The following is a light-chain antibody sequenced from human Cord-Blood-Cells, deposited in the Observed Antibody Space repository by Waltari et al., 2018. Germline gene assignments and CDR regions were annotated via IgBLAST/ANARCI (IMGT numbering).Light chain of an antibody. V-gene: IGKV3-15*01. J-gene: IGKJ1*01. CDR3: QQYYSTPWT. CDR1: QSVSSN. CDR2: GAS. Sequence: EIVMTQSPATLSVSPGERATLSCRASQSVSSNLAWYQQKPGQAPRLLIYGASTRVTGIPARFSGSGSGTEFTLTISSLQAEDVAVYYCQQYYSTPWTFGQGTKVEIK.